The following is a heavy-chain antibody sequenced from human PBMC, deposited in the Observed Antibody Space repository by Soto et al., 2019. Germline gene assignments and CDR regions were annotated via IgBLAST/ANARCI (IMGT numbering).Heavy chain of an antibody. Sequence: QVQLVESGGGVVQPGRSLRLSCAASGFTFSSCAMHWVRQAPGKGLEWVAVISYDGSNKYYADSVKGRFTVSRDNSKNTLYLQVNSLRAEDTAVXYCAXXXRDLRFLEWSYYFDYWGQGTLVTVSS. CDR1: GFTFSSCA. D-gene: IGHD3-3*01. V-gene: IGHV3-30-3*01. CDR2: ISYDGSNK. CDR3: AXXXRDLRFLEWSYYFDY. J-gene: IGHJ4*02.